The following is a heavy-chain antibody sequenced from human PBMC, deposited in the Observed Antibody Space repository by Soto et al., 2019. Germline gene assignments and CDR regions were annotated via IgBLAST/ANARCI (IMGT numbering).Heavy chain of an antibody. V-gene: IGHV6-1*01. D-gene: IGHD3-10*01. J-gene: IGHJ5*02. CDR2: TYYRSKWYN. Sequence: PSQTLSLTCAISGDSVSSNSAAWSWIRQSPSRGLEWLGRTYYRSKWYNDYAVSVKSRITINPDTSKNQFSLQLNSVTPEDTAVDYCAREDWKKGYGSSNWFDPWGQGTLVTVSS. CDR1: GDSVSSNSAA. CDR3: AREDWKKGYGSSNWFDP.